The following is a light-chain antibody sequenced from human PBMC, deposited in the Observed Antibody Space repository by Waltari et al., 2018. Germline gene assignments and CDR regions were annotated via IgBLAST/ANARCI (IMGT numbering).Light chain of an antibody. CDR1: NSDVGSYNF. CDR2: EVT. CDR3: SSYTTSRTYV. J-gene: IGLJ1*01. Sequence: QSALTQPASVSGSPGQSITISCTGTNSDVGSYNFFSWFQQHPGEAPKLMIYEVTNRPSGVSNRFSVSKSGNTASLIISGLQGEDEADYYCSSYTTSRTYVFGTGTKVTVL. V-gene: IGLV2-14*01.